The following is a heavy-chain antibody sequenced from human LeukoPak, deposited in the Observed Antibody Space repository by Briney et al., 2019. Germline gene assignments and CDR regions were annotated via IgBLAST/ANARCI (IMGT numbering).Heavy chain of an antibody. CDR1: GFTFSSYS. V-gene: IGHV3-21*01. CDR3: ARALPSPLYSGSYADAFDI. Sequence: GGSLRLSCAASGFTFSSYSMNWVRQAPGKGLEWVSSISSSSSYIYYADSVKGRFTISRDNAKDSLYLQMNSLRAEDTAVYYCARALPSPLYSGSYADAFDIWGQGTMVTVSS. D-gene: IGHD1-26*01. J-gene: IGHJ3*02. CDR2: ISSSSSYI.